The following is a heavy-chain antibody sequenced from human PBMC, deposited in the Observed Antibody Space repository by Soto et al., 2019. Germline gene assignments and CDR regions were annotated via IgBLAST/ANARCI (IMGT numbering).Heavy chain of an antibody. V-gene: IGHV3-23*01. CDR2: ITGSGDTT. CDR1: GFTFSSYA. CDR3: AKYCYFSGWHFDF. D-gene: IGHD6-19*01. J-gene: IGHJ4*02. Sequence: GGSLRLSCTASGFTFSSYAMSWVRQAPGKGLEWVSAITGSGDTTYYADSVKGRFTISRDNSKNTLYLQVNSLRAEDTAVYYCAKYCYFSGWHFDFWGQGTLVTVSS.